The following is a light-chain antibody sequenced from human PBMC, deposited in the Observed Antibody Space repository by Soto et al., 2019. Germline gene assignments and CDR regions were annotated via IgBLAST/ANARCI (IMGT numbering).Light chain of an antibody. CDR2: DAS. CDR1: QSISSW. V-gene: IGKV1-5*01. Sequence: DIQMTQSPSTLSASVGDRVTITCRASQSISSWLAWYQQKPGKAPKLLIHDASSLESGVPSRFSGSGSGTEFTLTISSLQPDDFATYCCQQYNSYSNTFGQGTKLEIK. J-gene: IGKJ2*01. CDR3: QQYNSYSNT.